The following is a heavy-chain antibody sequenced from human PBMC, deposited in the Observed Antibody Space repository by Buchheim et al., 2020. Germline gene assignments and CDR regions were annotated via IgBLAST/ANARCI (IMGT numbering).Heavy chain of an antibody. CDR1: GLSLRNVGVS. V-gene: IGHV2-70*15. CDR2: IDWDDYK. D-gene: IGHD5-24*01. CDR3: ARENDYNALDS. J-gene: IGHJ4*02. Sequence: QVSLRESGPAHVRTTETLTLTCTVSGLSLRNVGVSVSWIRRPPGKPLQWLARIDWDDYKYYHTSLQARLTVSTRPSKKQVVLTLTNVDPADTATYYCARENDYNALDSWGQGTL.